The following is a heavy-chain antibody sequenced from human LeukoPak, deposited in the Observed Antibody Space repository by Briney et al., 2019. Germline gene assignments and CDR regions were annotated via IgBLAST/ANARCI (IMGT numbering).Heavy chain of an antibody. CDR2: IIPIFGTA. Sequence: ASVKVSCKASGYTFTSYYMHWVRPAPGQGLEWMGGIIPIFGTANYAQKFQGRVTITADESTSTAYMELSSLRSEDTAVYYCARAVDTAMLWYYFDYWGQGTLVTVSS. D-gene: IGHD5-18*01. CDR1: GYTFTSYY. CDR3: ARAVDTAMLWYYFDY. J-gene: IGHJ4*02. V-gene: IGHV1-69*13.